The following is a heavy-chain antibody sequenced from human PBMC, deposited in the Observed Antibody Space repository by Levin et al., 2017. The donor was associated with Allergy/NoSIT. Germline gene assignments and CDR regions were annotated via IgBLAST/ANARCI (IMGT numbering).Heavy chain of an antibody. J-gene: IGHJ6*03. Sequence: SQTLSLTCAVYGGSFSGYYWSWIRQPPGKGLEWIGEINHSGSTNYNPSLKSRVTISVDTSKNQFSLKLSSVTAADTAIYYCARERISRYDFWSGYSPTYYDYYMDVWGKGTTVTVSS. CDR1: GGSFSGYY. CDR2: INHSGST. CDR3: ARERISRYDFWSGYSPTYYDYYMDV. D-gene: IGHD3-3*01. V-gene: IGHV4-34*01.